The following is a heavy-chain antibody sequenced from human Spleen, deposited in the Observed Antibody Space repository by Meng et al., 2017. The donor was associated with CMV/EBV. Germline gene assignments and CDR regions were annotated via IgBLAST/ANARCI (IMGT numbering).Heavy chain of an antibody. CDR3: ARSGSSGSYFGDDIDY. V-gene: IGHV3-20*03. CDR1: FDFDDYG. J-gene: IGHJ4*02. CDR2: INWSGDDT. Sequence: FDFDDYGMGWVRQTQQKGQGLVSGINWSGDDTGYANSVKSRFTPSRDGAKNSLYLQMDSLGDEDTALYYCARSGSSGSYFGDDIDYWGQGTLVTVSS. D-gene: IGHD6-19*01.